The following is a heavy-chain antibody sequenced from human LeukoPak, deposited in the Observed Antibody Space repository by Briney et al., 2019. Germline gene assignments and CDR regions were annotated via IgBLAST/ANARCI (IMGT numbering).Heavy chain of an antibody. V-gene: IGHV3-66*01. Sequence: PGGSLTLPCGPSVFIVKLKYVRGPRQAPGKGLEWVAVIYTGDTTYYADSVKGRFTISRDNSKNTLYLQMDGLRVEHTAVYYCAKVRAVPVVDYWGQGTLVTVSS. J-gene: IGHJ4*02. CDR2: IYTGDTT. CDR1: VFIVKLKY. CDR3: AKVRAVPVVDY. D-gene: IGHD6-19*01.